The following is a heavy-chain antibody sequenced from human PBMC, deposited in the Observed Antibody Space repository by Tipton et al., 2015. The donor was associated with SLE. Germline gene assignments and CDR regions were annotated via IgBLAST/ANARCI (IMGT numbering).Heavy chain of an antibody. CDR3: ARGDANSGDY. V-gene: IGHV3-7*04. CDR2: INQDGSEK. D-gene: IGHD5-24*01. Sequence: GSLRLSCAASEFTFSRYWMSWVRQAPGKGLEWVANINQDGSEKNYVDSVRGRFTISRDNANNSLYLQMNSLRDEDTAVYYCARGDANSGDYWGQGTLVTVSS. J-gene: IGHJ4*02. CDR1: EFTFSRYW.